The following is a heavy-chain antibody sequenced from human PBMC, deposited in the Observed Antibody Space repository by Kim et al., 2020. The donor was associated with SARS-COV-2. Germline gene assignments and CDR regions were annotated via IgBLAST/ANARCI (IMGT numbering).Heavy chain of an antibody. Sequence: SVKVSCKASGGSFSRSAIIWVRQAPGQGLEWMGRIIPILGLTNYAQKFQDRVTISADKSTNTAYMELTSLTSDDTAVYFCSRFTTGASTVNTPYMDVWGEGTPITVSS. CDR1: GGSFSRSA. V-gene: IGHV1-69*04. J-gene: IGHJ6*03. CDR3: SRFTTGASTVNTPYMDV. D-gene: IGHD4-17*01. CDR2: IIPILGLT.